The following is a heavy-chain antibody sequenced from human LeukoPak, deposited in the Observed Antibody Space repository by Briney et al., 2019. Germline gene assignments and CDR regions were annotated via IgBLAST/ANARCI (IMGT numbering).Heavy chain of an antibody. CDR1: GGTFSSYA. CDR2: IIPIFGTA. CDR3: ARDGDFPSGDGYNPHDY. D-gene: IGHD5-24*01. J-gene: IGHJ4*02. Sequence: SVEVSCKASGGTFSSYAISWVRQAPGQGLEWMGGIIPIFGTANYAQKFQGRVTITTDESTSTAYMELSSLRSEDTAVYYCARDGDFPSGDGYNPHDYWGQGTLVTVSS. V-gene: IGHV1-69*05.